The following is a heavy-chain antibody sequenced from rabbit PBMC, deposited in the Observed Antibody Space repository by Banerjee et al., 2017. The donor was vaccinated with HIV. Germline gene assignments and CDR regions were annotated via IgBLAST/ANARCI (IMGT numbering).Heavy chain of an antibody. Sequence: QEQLVEYGGGLVKPGGSLTLTCKASGFSFSSGDYMCWVRQTPGKGLEWIGCIYNNDGSTYYARWRKARFTTSKTSSTTVTLKMTSLAAANSATYFCVRVVAGVYFGLWGQGTLVTVS. V-gene: IGHV1S45*01. CDR3: VRVVAGVYFGL. D-gene: IGHD4-1*01. CDR1: GFSFSSGDY. J-gene: IGHJ4*01. CDR2: IYNNDGST.